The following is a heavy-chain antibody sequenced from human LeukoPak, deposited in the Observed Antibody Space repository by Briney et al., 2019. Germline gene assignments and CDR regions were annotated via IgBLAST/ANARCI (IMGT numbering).Heavy chain of an antibody. Sequence: PGRSLRLSCAASGFTFSSYAMHWVRQAPGEGLEWVAVISYDGSNKYYADSVKGRFTISRDTSKNTLFLQMNSLRAEDTALYFCARRLSLRFDAFAVWGPGTVVTVSS. V-gene: IGHV3-30-3*01. J-gene: IGHJ3*01. CDR2: ISYDGSNK. CDR3: ARRLSLRFDAFAV. CDR1: GFTFSSYA. D-gene: IGHD3-3*01.